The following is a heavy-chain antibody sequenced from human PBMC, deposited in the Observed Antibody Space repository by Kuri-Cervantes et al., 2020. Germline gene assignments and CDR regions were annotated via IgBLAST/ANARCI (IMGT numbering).Heavy chain of an antibody. D-gene: IGHD3-10*01. Sequence: ASVKVSCKASGYTFTSYGISWVRQAPGQGLEWMGWISAYNGNTNYAQKLQGRVTMTTDTSTSTAYMELRSLRSDDTAVYYCATPSMVRGVMEYYYYGMDVWGQGTTVTVS. CDR1: GYTFTSYG. V-gene: IGHV1-18*01. CDR2: ISAYNGNT. J-gene: IGHJ6*02. CDR3: ATPSMVRGVMEYYYYGMDV.